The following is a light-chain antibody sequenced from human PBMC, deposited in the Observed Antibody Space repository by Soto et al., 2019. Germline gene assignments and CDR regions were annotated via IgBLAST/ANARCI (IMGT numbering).Light chain of an antibody. CDR3: QSYDSGTPVV. J-gene: IGLJ2*01. CDR2: EDN. V-gene: IGLV6-57*04. CDR1: SGSIASNY. Sequence: NFMLTQPHSVSESPGKTVTISCTRSSGSIASNYVQWYQQRPGSAPTTVIYEDNQRPSGVPDRFSGSIDSSSNSASLTISGLKSKDEADYHCQSYDSGTPVVFGGGTQLTVL.